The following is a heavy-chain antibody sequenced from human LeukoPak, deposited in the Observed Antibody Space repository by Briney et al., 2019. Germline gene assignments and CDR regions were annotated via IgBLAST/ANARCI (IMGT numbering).Heavy chain of an antibody. J-gene: IGHJ4*02. CDR2: FSSRSGSI. CDR1: GFTFSSYS. CDR3: ARGSNGDN. D-gene: IGHD4-11*01. V-gene: IGHV3-21*01. Sequence: GGSLRLSCAASGFTFSSYSMNWVRQAPGKGLEWVSSFSSRSGSIYYADSVRGRFTISRDNAKNSLYLQMSDLRVEDTAVYYCARGSNGDNWGQGTLVSVSS.